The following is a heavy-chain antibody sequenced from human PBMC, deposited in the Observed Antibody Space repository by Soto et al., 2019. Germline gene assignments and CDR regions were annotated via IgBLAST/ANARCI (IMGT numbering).Heavy chain of an antibody. CDR3: AKDMQNFWGVTGYYIDV. CDR1: GFIFSNYA. J-gene: IGHJ6*03. CDR2: ISVSGGST. D-gene: IGHD3-3*01. V-gene: IGHV3-23*01. Sequence: EVQLLESGGGLVQPGGSLRLSCAASGFIFSNYAMSWVRQAPGKGLEWVSSISVSGGSTYYADSVTGRFTISRDNSRNTLYLQTNSLRAEDTAVYYCAKDMQNFWGVTGYYIDVWGKGTTVTVSS.